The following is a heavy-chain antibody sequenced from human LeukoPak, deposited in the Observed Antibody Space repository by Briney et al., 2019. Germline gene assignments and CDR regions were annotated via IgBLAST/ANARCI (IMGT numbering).Heavy chain of an antibody. V-gene: IGHV4-4*07. CDR2: IYTSGST. CDR3: ARDLHFWSGYYYFDY. D-gene: IGHD3-3*02. CDR1: GGSISSYY. Sequence: SETLSLTCTVSGGSISSYYWSWIRQPAGKGLEWIGRIYTSGSTNHNPSLKSRVTMSVDTSKNQFSLRVTSVSPADTAVYYCARDLHFWSGYYYFDYWGQGILVTVSS. J-gene: IGHJ4*02.